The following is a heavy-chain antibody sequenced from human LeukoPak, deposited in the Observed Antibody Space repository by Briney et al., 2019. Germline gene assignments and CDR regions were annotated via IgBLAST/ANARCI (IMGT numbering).Heavy chain of an antibody. V-gene: IGHV6-1*01. J-gene: IGHJ4*02. Sequence: QTLSVTCSISGDSVSNKNTAWNWIRQSPSTGLEWLGRTYYRSKWHNTYAASVRSRITINPYTSKNQFSLQLNSVTPEDTAVYFYVRLVGGDMDYWGQGTLVTVSS. D-gene: IGHD2-21*01. CDR1: GDSVSNKNTA. CDR3: VRLVGGDMDY. CDR2: TYYRSKWHN.